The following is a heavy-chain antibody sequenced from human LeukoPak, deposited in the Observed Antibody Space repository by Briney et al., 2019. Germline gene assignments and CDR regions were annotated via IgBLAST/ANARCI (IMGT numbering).Heavy chain of an antibody. CDR1: GFTFSSYA. CDR3: AKDNGDYGAYFYYYMDV. V-gene: IGHV3-23*01. D-gene: IGHD4-17*01. Sequence: PGGSPRLSCAASGFTFSSYAMIWVRQAPGKGLEWVSGISGSGASTFYADSVKGRFTVSRDNSKNSLFLQMNSLRADDTAVYYCAKDNGDYGAYFYYYMDVWGKGTTVTVSS. CDR2: ISGSGAST. J-gene: IGHJ6*03.